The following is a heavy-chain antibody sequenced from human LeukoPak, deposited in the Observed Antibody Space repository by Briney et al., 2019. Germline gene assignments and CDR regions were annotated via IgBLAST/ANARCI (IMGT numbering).Heavy chain of an antibody. CDR1: GDSISSGGYY. Sequence: PSETLSLTCTVSGDSISSGGYYWSWIRQHPGKGLEWIGYIYYSGRTFHNPSLKSRLTISVDTSKTQLSLKLTSVTATDTAVYFCARLRAASGSFDYWGQGTLVTVSS. D-gene: IGHD6-13*01. CDR3: ARLRAASGSFDY. CDR2: IYYSGRT. J-gene: IGHJ4*02. V-gene: IGHV4-31*03.